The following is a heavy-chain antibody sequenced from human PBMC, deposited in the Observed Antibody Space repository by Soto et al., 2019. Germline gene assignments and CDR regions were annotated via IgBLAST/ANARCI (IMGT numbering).Heavy chain of an antibody. V-gene: IGHV1-18*01. J-gene: IGHJ3*01. Sequence: QVQLVQSGAEVKRPGATVKVSCKASGYIVTRSGINWLRQAPGQGLEWMGCISEYGDSNYSEKLQDRVSLTTDTYPNTAYMELRSLGSDDTGVYYCARGGGAYEVWGQGTRITVSS. CDR2: ISEYGDS. CDR3: ARGGGAYEV. CDR1: GYIVTRSG.